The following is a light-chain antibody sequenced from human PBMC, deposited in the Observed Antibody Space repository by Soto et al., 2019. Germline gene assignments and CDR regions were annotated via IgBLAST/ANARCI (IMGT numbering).Light chain of an antibody. CDR1: SNDIGTYNY. V-gene: IGLV2-14*01. Sequence: QSALTQPASMSGSPGQSITISCTGTSNDIGTYNYVSWYQHAPGRAPKLVIYDFYKRPSGVSSRFSGSKSGNTASLTISGLQAEDEANYYCSSFSRTTTPDVFGSGTKVTVL. CDR3: SSFSRTTTPDV. CDR2: DFY. J-gene: IGLJ1*01.